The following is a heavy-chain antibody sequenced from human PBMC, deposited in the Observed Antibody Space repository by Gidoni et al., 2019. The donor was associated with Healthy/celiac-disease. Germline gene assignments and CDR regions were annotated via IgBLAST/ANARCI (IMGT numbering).Heavy chain of an antibody. D-gene: IGHD2-21*01. CDR2: ISWEGCST. J-gene: IGHJ4*02. V-gene: IGHV3-43*01. CDR1: GFTFDDYT. CDR3: AKATRDSLDY. Sequence: EVQLVESGGVVVQPGGSLRLSCAASGFTFDDYTMHWVRQAPGKGLEWVSLISWEGCSTYYADSVNGRFTISRDNSKNSLYLQMNSLRTEDTALYYCAKATRDSLDYWGQGTLVTVSS.